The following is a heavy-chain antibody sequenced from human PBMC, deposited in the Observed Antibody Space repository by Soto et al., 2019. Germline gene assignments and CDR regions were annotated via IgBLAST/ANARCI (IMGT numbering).Heavy chain of an antibody. V-gene: IGHV3-30*03. J-gene: IGHJ4*02. CDR2: VSHDGRNT. Sequence: WGSLRVSWAASGFTFSDYAMHWFRQAPGKGLEWVAVVSHDGRNTHYADSVKGRFTISRDSSKNTVSLEMTSLRAEDTAVYYCATGGRQWLVTSDSTYWGQGALVTVSS. CDR1: GFTFSDYA. CDR3: ATGGRQWLVTSDSTY. D-gene: IGHD6-19*01.